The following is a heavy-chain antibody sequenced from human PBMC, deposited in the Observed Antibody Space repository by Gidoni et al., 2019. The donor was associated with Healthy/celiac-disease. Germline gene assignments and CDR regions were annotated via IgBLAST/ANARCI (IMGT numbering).Heavy chain of an antibody. V-gene: IGHV3-30*18. D-gene: IGHD3-10*01. CDR1: GFTFSSYG. Sequence: QVQLVESGGGVVQPGRSLRLSCAASGFTFSSYGMHWVRQAPGKGLEWVAVISYDGSNKYYADSVKGRFTISRDNSKNTLYLQMNSLRAEDTAVYYCAKGPPQWFRELSLDYWGQGTLVTVSS. CDR3: AKGPPQWFRELSLDY. CDR2: ISYDGSNK. J-gene: IGHJ4*02.